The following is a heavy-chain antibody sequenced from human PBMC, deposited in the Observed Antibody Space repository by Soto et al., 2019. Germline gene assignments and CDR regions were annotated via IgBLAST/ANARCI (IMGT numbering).Heavy chain of an antibody. CDR3: TRDQSSAFHH. CDR2: ISSDGSKK. CDR1: GYTFSSYG. D-gene: IGHD6-19*01. J-gene: IGHJ4*02. V-gene: IGHV3-30*03. Sequence: QVQLVESGGGVVQPGRSLRLSCAASGYTFSSYGMHWVRQAPGKGLEWVAVISSDGSKKYYVDSVKGRFTISRDDSKNTVYLQMNSLRGEDTAVYYCTRDQSSAFHHWGQGTLATVSS.